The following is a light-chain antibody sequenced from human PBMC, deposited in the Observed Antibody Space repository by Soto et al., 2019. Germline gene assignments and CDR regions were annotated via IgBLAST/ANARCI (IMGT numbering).Light chain of an antibody. CDR1: STDVGGYDY. CDR2: DVN. Sequence: QSVLTQPASVSGSPGLSITISCTGTSTDVGGYDYISWYQHHPGKAPKLIIFDVNNRPSGVSNRFSGSKSGNTASLTISGLQAEDEGDYFCCSYRTTVTPYVFGTGTKVTVL. J-gene: IGLJ1*01. V-gene: IGLV2-14*03. CDR3: CSYRTTVTPYV.